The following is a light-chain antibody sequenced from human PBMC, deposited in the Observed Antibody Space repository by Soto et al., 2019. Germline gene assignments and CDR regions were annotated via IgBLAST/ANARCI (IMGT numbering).Light chain of an antibody. CDR2: DNN. Sequence: QSVLTQPPSVSAAPGQKVTISCSGSSSNIGKNYVSWYQRLPGTAPKLLIYDNNERSSGIPDRFSGSKSGTSATLGIAGLQTGDEADSYCGTWYTSLSAVVFGGGTKVTVL. CDR3: GTWYTSLSAVV. CDR1: SSNIGKNY. V-gene: IGLV1-51*01. J-gene: IGLJ2*01.